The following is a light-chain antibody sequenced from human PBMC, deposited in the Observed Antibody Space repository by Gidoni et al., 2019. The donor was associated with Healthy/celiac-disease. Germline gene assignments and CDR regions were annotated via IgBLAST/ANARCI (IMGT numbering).Light chain of an antibody. J-gene: IGKJ4*01. Sequence: EIVLTQSPATLSLSPGERANLSCRASQSISSYLAWYQQKPGQAPRLLIYDASNRATGIPARFSGSGAGTDFTLTISSLEPGDVAVYYCQHCSIWPPRVTVGGGTKVEIK. V-gene: IGKV3-11*01. CDR1: QSISSY. CDR3: QHCSIWPPRVT. CDR2: DAS.